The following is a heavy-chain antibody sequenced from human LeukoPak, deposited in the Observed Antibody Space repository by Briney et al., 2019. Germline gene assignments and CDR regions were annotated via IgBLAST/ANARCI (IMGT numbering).Heavy chain of an antibody. V-gene: IGHV4-59*01. D-gene: IGHD3-3*01. CDR1: GGSLSSYY. CDR3: ARGQPPGGYDFWSGTLNYYMDV. J-gene: IGHJ6*03. Sequence: PSETLSLTCTVSGGSLSSYYWSWIRQPPGKGLEWIGYIYYSGSTNYNPSLKSRVTISVDTSKNQFSLKLSSVTAAGTAVYYCARGQPPGGYDFWSGTLNYYMDVWGKGTTVTVSS. CDR2: IYYSGST.